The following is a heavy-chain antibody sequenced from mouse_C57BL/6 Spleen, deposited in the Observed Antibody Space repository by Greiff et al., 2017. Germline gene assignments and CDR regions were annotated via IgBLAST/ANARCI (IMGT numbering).Heavy chain of an antibody. J-gene: IGHJ2*01. CDR2: INPYNGDT. CDR3: ARGNYYFDY. CDR1: GYSFTGYF. V-gene: IGHV1-20*01. Sequence: VHVKQSGPELVKPGDSVKISCKASGYSFTGYFMNWVMQSHGKSLEWIGRINPYNGDTFYNQKFKGKATLTVDKSSSTAHMELRSLTSEDSAVYYCARGNYYFDYWGQGTTLTVSS. D-gene: IGHD2-1*01.